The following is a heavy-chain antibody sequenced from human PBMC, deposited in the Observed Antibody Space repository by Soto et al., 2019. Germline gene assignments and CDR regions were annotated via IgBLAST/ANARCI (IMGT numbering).Heavy chain of an antibody. CDR2: ISYDGSYK. Sequence: GGSLRLSCAASGFTFGSYGMHWVRQAPGKGLEWVAVISYDGSYKYHADSVKGRFTISGDKSKNTLYLEMNSLRAEDTAVYYCAKSRAIFGVVISRDYYYDMNVWGQGTTVTVSS. V-gene: IGHV3-30*18. J-gene: IGHJ6*02. CDR1: GFTFGSYG. CDR3: AKSRAIFGVVISRDYYYDMNV. D-gene: IGHD3-3*01.